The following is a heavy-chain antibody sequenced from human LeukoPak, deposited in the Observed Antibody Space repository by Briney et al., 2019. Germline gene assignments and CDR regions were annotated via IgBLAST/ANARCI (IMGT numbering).Heavy chain of an antibody. V-gene: IGHV4-4*07. CDR3: ARHAGVVVYSDY. CDR1: GGSISSYY. J-gene: IGHJ4*02. Sequence: TSETLSLTCTVSGGSISSYYWSWIRQPAGKGLEWIGRIYTSGSTNYNASLKSRVSMSVDTSKNQFSLKLSSVTAADTAVYYCARHAGVVVYSDYWGQGTLVTVSS. D-gene: IGHD3-22*01. CDR2: IYTSGST.